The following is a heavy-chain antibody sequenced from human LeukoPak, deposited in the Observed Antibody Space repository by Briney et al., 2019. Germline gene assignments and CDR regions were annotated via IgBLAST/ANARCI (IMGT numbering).Heavy chain of an antibody. CDR3: AREYVLAVAGTNYYYGMDV. Sequence: GGSLRLSCAASGFTLSNYDMHWVRQRPGKGLEWVSIIGTAGDTYYADSVKGQFTISRESAMNSLYLQMNGLRGGDTAVYYCAREYVLAVAGTNYYYGMDVWGQGTAVTVSS. V-gene: IGHV3-13*01. CDR2: IGTAGDT. CDR1: GFTLSNYD. D-gene: IGHD6-19*01. J-gene: IGHJ6*02.